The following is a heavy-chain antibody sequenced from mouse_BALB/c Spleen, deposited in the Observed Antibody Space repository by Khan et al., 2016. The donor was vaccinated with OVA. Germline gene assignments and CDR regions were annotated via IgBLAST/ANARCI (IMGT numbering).Heavy chain of an antibody. V-gene: IGHV1-4*01. CDR1: GYTFTSYT. CDR2: INPSNGYT. D-gene: IGHD2-14*01. Sequence: QVQLQQSGAELATPSPSVSMSCKASGYTFTSYTIHWIQLRPGQGLEWIGFINPSNGYTNYTQKFKDRATFTEDKSTTQVYMQMSSLTSDDSAVYNCVRDGYYHRNDGWIAYWGQGTLVTVSA. CDR3: VRDGYYHRNDGWIAY. J-gene: IGHJ3*01.